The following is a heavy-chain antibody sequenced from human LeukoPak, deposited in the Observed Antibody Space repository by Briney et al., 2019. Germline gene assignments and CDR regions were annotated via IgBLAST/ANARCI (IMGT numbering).Heavy chain of an antibody. V-gene: IGHV4-38-2*02. J-gene: IGHJ6*03. D-gene: IGHD2-15*01. CDR1: GYSTSSGYY. CDR3: ARDKLHCSGGSCYSDYSYYYMDV. CDR2: IYHSGSA. Sequence: SETLSLTCTVSGYSTSSGYYWGWIRQPPGKGLEWIGSIYHSGSAYYNPSLKSRVTISVDTSKNQFSLKLSSVTAADTAFYYCARDKLHCSGGSCYSDYSYYYMDVWGKGTTVTVSS.